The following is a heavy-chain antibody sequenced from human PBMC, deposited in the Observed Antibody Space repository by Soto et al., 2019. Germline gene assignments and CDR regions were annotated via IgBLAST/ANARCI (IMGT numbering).Heavy chain of an antibody. CDR3: ARATVPDSSGYEAWFDP. Sequence: SVKVSCKASGGTFSSYAISWVRQAPGQGLEWMGGIIPIFGTANYAQKFQGRVTITADESTSTAYMELSSLRSEDTAVYYCARATVPDSSGYEAWFDPWGQGTLVTVSS. CDR2: IIPIFGTA. CDR1: GGTFSSYA. D-gene: IGHD3-22*01. J-gene: IGHJ5*02. V-gene: IGHV1-69*13.